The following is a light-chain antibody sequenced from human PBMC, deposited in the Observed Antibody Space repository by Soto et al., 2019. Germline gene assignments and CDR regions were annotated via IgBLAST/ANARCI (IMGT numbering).Light chain of an antibody. CDR2: AAS. J-gene: IGKJ3*01. V-gene: IGKV1-27*01. CDR3: QKYNSAPFT. Sequence: DIRLTQSAASLSASVGDRVTITCGASQGISDYLAWFQQKPGKVPTLLIYAASTLQSGVPSRFSGRGYGTDFNLTISRLQTEDVATYYGQKYNSAPFTFGPGTKVDI. CDR1: QGISDY.